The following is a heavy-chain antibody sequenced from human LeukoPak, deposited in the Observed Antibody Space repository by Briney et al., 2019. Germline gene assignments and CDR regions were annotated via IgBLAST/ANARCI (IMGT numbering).Heavy chain of an antibody. CDR3: ARQSPYSSSYWFDP. Sequence: SETLSLTCTVSGGSISSSSYYWGWIRQPPGKGLEWIGSIYYSGSTYYNPSLKGRVTISVDTSKNQFSLKLSSVTAADTAVYYCARQSPYSSSYWFDPWGQGTLVTVSS. CDR2: IYYSGST. J-gene: IGHJ5*02. CDR1: GGSISSSSYY. D-gene: IGHD6-13*01. V-gene: IGHV4-39*01.